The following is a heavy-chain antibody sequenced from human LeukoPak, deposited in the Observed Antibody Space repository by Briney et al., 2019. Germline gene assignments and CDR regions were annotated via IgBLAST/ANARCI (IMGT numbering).Heavy chain of an antibody. J-gene: IGHJ4*02. D-gene: IGHD3-10*01. CDR1: GFTFDDYA. V-gene: IGHV3-9*01. CDR3: AKDHSPFTMARGYFDY. CDR2: FSWNSGSI. Sequence: PGGSLRLSCAASGFTFDDYAMPWVRQAPGKGLGGVSGFSWNSGSIGYADSVKGRFTISRDNAKNSLYLQMNSLRAEDTALYYCAKDHSPFTMARGYFDYWGQGTLVTVSS.